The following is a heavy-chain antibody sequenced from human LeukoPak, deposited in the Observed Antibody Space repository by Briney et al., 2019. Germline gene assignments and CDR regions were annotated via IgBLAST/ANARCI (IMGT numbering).Heavy chain of an antibody. J-gene: IGHJ4*02. V-gene: IGHV3-7*01. D-gene: IGHD3-22*01. CDR2: IKQDGSEK. CDR3: AKEYYYDSSGYYFGDY. CDR1: GFTFSSYW. Sequence: GGSLRLSCAASGFTFSSYWMSWVRQAPGKGLEWVANIKQDGSEKYYVDSVKGRFTISRDNAKNSLYLQMNSLRGEDTAVYYCAKEYYYDSSGYYFGDYWGQGTLVTVSS.